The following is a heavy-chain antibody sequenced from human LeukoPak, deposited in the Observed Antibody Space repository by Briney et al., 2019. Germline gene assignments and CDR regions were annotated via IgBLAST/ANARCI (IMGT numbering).Heavy chain of an antibody. CDR2: INSISTLK. V-gene: IGHV3-21*01. D-gene: IGHD4/OR15-4a*01. J-gene: IGHJ4*02. Sequence: GGSLRLSCAVSGFPFSVHSMVWVRQAPGKGLEWVSSINSISTLKFYANSVKDRFTISRDNAENSLYLQMHGLSAEDTAVYFCARIRVPHYFDWWGQGTLVTVSS. CDR1: GFPFSVHS. CDR3: ARIRVPHYFDW.